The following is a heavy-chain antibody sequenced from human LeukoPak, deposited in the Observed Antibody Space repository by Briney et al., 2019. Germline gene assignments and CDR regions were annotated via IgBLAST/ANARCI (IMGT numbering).Heavy chain of an antibody. Sequence: GGSLRLSCAASGFTFSSYAMHWVRQAPGKGLEYVSAISSNGGSTYYANSVKGRFTISRDNSKNTLYLQMGSLRAEDMAVYYCARRASPLGDLWGDAAFDYWGQGTLVTVSS. V-gene: IGHV3-64*01. CDR1: GFTFSSYA. CDR3: ARRASPLGDLWGDAAFDY. J-gene: IGHJ4*02. CDR2: ISSNGGST. D-gene: IGHD3-10*01.